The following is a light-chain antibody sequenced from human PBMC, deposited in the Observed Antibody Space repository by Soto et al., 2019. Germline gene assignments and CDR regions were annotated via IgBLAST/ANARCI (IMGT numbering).Light chain of an antibody. CDR2: DVS. V-gene: IGLV2-14*01. Sequence: QSVLTQPASVSGSPGQSITISCTGTSSDVGGYNYVSWYQQHPGKAPKLMIYDVSNRPSGVSNRFSGSKSGNTASLTISGLQAEDEADYCCSSYTSSSWVFGGGTKLTVL. J-gene: IGLJ3*02. CDR3: SSYTSSSWV. CDR1: SSDVGGYNY.